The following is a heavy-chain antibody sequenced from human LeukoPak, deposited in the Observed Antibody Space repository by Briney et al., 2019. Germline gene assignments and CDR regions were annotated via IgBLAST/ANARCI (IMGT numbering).Heavy chain of an antibody. D-gene: IGHD2-21*02. CDR3: ARDDGIGVATAPTDSPDTIDY. CDR2: INSSSSYI. CDR1: GFTFSSYS. J-gene: IGHJ4*02. V-gene: IGHV3-21*01. Sequence: GGALRLSCAASGFTFSSYSRNWVRQAPGKGLEWVSSINSSSSYIYYADSVKDRFTISRDNPNNSLYLQIHRLSAEVPAVYYCARDDGIGVATAPTDSPDTIDYWGQGTLVTVSS.